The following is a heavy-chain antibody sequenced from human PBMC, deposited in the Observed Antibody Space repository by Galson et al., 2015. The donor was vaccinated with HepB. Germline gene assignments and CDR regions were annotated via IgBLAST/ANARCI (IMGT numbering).Heavy chain of an antibody. V-gene: IGHV4-59*01. CDR3: AKNPSCSSASCPLDWYFDL. D-gene: IGHD2-2*01. J-gene: IGHJ2*01. CDR2: IYYSGST. Sequence: GLEWIGYIYYSGSTNYNPSLKSRVTISVDTSKNQFSLKLSSVTAADTAVYYCAKNPSCSSASCPLDWYFDLWGRGTLVTVSS.